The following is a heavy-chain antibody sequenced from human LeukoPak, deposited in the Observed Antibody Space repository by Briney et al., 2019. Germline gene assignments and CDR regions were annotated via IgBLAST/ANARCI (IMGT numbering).Heavy chain of an antibody. D-gene: IGHD3-3*01. J-gene: IGHJ4*02. CDR2: INPSGVST. Sequence: ASVKVSCKASGYTFTKFHMHWVRQAPRQRPEWMGIINPSGVSTSYAQKFQGRVTMTRDTSTSTVYMELSSLRSEDTAVYYCARDRGGGGFLDSFDYWGQGTLVTVSS. CDR1: GYTFTKFH. V-gene: IGHV1-46*01. CDR3: ARDRGGGGFLDSFDY.